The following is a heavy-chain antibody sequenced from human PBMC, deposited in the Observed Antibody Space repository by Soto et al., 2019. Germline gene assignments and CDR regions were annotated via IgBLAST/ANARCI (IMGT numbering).Heavy chain of an antibody. CDR2: ISGSGGST. CDR1: GFTFSSYA. CDR3: AKAPKYSRSYLSYY. V-gene: IGHV3-23*01. J-gene: IGHJ4*02. D-gene: IGHD1-26*01. Sequence: GGSLRLSCAASGFTFSSYAMSWVRQAPGKGLEWVSAISGSGGSTYYADSVKGRFTISRDNSKNTLYLQMNSLRAEDTAVYYCAKAPKYSRSYLSYYWGQGTLVTVSS.